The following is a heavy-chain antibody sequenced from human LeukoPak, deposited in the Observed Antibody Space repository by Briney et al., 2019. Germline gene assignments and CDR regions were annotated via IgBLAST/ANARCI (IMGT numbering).Heavy chain of an antibody. J-gene: IGHJ5*02. Sequence: GGSLRLSCAASGFTFSSYSMNWVRQAPGKGLEWVSSISSSSSYIYYADSVKGRFTISRDNAKNSLYLQMNSLRAEDTAVYYCARDQDNWRPSWFDPWGQGTLVTVSS. CDR2: ISSSSSYI. V-gene: IGHV3-21*01. D-gene: IGHD1-1*01. CDR3: ARDQDNWRPSWFDP. CDR1: GFTFSSYS.